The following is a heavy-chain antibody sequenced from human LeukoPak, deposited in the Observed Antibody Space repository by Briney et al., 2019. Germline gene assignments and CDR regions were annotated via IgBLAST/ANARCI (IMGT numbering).Heavy chain of an antibody. CDR2: IIPMHAPA. J-gene: IGHJ5*02. Sequence: SVKVSCKASGGTFNKYAITWVRQAPGQGLEWMGGIIPMHAPARYAQNFQGRVTITTDESTSTAYMELSSLKSEDTALYYCARGAHRGIFSGGSPPWGQETRVTVPS. V-gene: IGHV1-69*05. D-gene: IGHD3-3*01. CDR1: GGTFNKYA. CDR3: ARGAHRGIFSGGSPP.